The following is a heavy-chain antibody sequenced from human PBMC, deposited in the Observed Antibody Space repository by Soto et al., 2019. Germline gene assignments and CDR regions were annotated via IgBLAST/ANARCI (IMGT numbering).Heavy chain of an antibody. D-gene: IGHD2-2*01. CDR3: ARSAGIDCISTSCSDYYYYYGMDV. CDR2: INPSGGT. Sequence: ASVKVSCKASGDTFTSYYMHWVRQAPGQGLEWMGIINPSGGTSYAQKFQGRVTMTRDTSTSTVYMELSSLRSEDTAVYYCARSAGIDCISTSCSDYYYYYGMDVRGQGTTVTVSS. CDR1: GDTFTSYY. J-gene: IGHJ6*02. V-gene: IGHV1-46*01.